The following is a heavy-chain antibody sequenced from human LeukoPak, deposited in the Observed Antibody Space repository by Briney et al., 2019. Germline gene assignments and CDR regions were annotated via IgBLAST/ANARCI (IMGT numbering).Heavy chain of an antibody. D-gene: IGHD1-26*01. CDR2: FDPEDGET. V-gene: IGHV1-24*01. CDR1: GYTLTELS. CDR3: ATDIANSGSSKGLSN. Sequence: ASVKVSCKVSGYTLTELSMHWVRQAPGKGLEWMGGFDPEDGETIYAQKFQGRVTMTEDTSTDTAYMELSSLRSEDTAVYYCATDIANSGSSKGLSNWGQGTLVTVSS. J-gene: IGHJ4*02.